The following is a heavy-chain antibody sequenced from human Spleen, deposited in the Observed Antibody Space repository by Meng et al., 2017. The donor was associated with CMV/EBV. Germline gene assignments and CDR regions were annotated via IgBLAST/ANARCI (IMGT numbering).Heavy chain of an antibody. CDR2: IDYGGFT. Sequence: LSLTCTVYGGSLSGYNWSWIRQSPGKRLEWLGEIDYGGFTNYNPSLKSRVTISVDTSKHQFSLRLTSVTAADTAVYYCARGRGSWSRWGQGTLVTVSS. J-gene: IGHJ1*01. V-gene: IGHV4-34*01. D-gene: IGHD6-13*01. CDR3: ARGRGSWSR. CDR1: GGSLSGYN.